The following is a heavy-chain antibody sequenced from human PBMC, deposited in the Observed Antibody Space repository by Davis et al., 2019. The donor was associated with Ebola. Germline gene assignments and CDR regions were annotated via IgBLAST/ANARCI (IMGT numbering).Heavy chain of an antibody. CDR2: INHSGST. Sequence: MPSETLSLTCAVYGGSFSGYYWSWIRQPPGKGLEWIGEINHSGSTNYNPSLKSRVTISVDTSKNQFSLKLSSVTAADTAVYYCARAHAPQSILWFGESESAPYWFDPWGQGTLVTVSS. J-gene: IGHJ5*02. V-gene: IGHV4-34*01. CDR1: GGSFSGYY. CDR3: ARAHAPQSILWFGESESAPYWFDP. D-gene: IGHD3-10*01.